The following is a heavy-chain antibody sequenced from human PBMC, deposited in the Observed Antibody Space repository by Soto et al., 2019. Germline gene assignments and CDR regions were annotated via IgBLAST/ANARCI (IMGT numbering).Heavy chain of an antibody. J-gene: IGHJ6*02. Sequence: QVQLQESGPGLVKPSETLSLTCTVSGDSISSFYWSWIRQTAGKGLEWIGRLYVSGSTDYNPSLKSRVSMSVDRSKNQFSLKRTSVTAADTAVYYCVRDCSGGGCYSDYGMDVWGQGTTVTVSS. CDR2: LYVSGST. CDR1: GDSISSFY. V-gene: IGHV4-4*07. CDR3: VRDCSGGGCYSDYGMDV. D-gene: IGHD2-15*01.